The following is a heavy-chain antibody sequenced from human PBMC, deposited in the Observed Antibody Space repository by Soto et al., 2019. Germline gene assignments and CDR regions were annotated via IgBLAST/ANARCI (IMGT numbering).Heavy chain of an antibody. CDR1: GGSVNGYY. V-gene: IGHV4-34*01. Sequence: SETLSLTCAVYGGSVNGYYWNWIRQPPGKGLGWIGEINHTGGTHYNPSLKSRVTMSVDTSKNQFSLRLSSVTAADTAIYYCATRITVFGLLIPPFDPWGQGTQVTVSS. CDR2: INHTGGT. J-gene: IGHJ5*02. D-gene: IGHD3-3*01. CDR3: ATRITVFGLLIPPFDP.